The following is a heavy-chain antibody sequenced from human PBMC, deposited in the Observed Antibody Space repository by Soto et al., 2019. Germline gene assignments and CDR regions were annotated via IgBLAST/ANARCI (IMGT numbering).Heavy chain of an antibody. CDR1: GFTFSSYA. CDR2: IDSDDGKT. D-gene: IGHD6-25*01. Sequence: VHLLESGGGLIQPGGSLRLSCVASGFTFSSYAMNWVRQGPGTGLEWVAVIDSDDGKTYYANAVKGRFSISRDNSKNTLFPQMNSLRVEDTATYYCVKAGYTSGLLWGQGTLVTV. J-gene: IGHJ4*02. V-gene: IGHV3-23*01. CDR3: VKAGYTSGLL.